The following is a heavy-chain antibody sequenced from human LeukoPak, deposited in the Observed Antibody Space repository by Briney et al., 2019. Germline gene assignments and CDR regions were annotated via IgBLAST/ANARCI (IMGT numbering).Heavy chain of an antibody. CDR1: GGSINNYY. D-gene: IGHD6-19*01. V-gene: IGHV4-59*01. CDR3: TRGTGWYLY. Sequence: PSETLSLTCTVSGGSINNYYWSWVRQPPGKGLEWIGYIHYSGTTSYNPSLKSRVTISVDTSKNQFSLKLSSVTAADTAPYFCTRGTGWYLYWGQGTLVTVSS. CDR2: IHYSGTT. J-gene: IGHJ4*02.